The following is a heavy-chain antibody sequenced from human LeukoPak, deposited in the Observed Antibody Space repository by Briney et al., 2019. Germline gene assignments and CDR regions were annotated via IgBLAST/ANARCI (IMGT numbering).Heavy chain of an antibody. Sequence: GGSLRLSCAASGFTFSSYWMHWVRQAPGKGLVWVSRIKSDGSTNYADSVKGRFTISRDNAKNTLSLQMNSLRAEDTGVYYCARAPSEIGGYYPEYFRHWGKSTLVTVSS. D-gene: IGHD3-22*01. V-gene: IGHV3-74*01. CDR1: GFTFSSYW. CDR3: ARAPSEIGGYYPEYFRH. J-gene: IGHJ1*01. CDR2: IKSDGST.